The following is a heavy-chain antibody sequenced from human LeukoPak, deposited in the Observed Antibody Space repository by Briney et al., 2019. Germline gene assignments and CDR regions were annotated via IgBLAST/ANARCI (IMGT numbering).Heavy chain of an antibody. CDR3: ARVRGTWYYYYMDV. D-gene: IGHD1-7*01. V-gene: IGHV3-7*01. Sequence: GGSLRLSCAASGFTFSSYSMTWVRQAPGKGLEWVANIKQDGSEKYYVDSVKGRFTISRDNAKNSLYLQMNSLRAEDTAVYYCARVRGTWYYYYMDVWGKGTTVTVSS. CDR2: IKQDGSEK. J-gene: IGHJ6*03. CDR1: GFTFSSYS.